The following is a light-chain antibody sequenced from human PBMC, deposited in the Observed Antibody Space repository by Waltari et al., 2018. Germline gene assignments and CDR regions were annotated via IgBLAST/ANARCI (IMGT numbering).Light chain of an antibody. V-gene: IGKV1-5*01. J-gene: IGKJ1*01. CDR1: YSISGW. Sequence: DVQMTQSPSTLSTSVGDRVTIPCRASYSISGWLALYQQKPGKPPKLLIYDASILQSGVPSRFSGSGTGTDFTLTISSLQPDDFAIYYCQHYNTYSRTFGQGTKVEIK. CDR3: QHYNTYSRT. CDR2: DAS.